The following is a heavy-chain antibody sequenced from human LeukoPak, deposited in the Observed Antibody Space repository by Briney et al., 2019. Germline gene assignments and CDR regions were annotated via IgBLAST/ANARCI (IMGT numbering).Heavy chain of an antibody. V-gene: IGHV3-23*01. J-gene: IGHJ4*02. D-gene: IGHD5-24*01. CDR3: ARADGYYFDY. CDR2: ISGSGGST. CDR1: GFTFSSYA. Sequence: GGSLRLSCAASGFTFSSYAMSWVRQAPGKGLEWVSAISGSGGSTYYADSVKGRFTISRENAKNSLYLQMNSLRAGDTAVYYCARADGYYFDYWGQGTLVTVSS.